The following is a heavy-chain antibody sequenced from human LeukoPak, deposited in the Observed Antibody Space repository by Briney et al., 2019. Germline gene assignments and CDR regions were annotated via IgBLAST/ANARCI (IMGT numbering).Heavy chain of an antibody. Sequence: MASQTLSLTCTVSGGSISSGSYYWSWIRQPAGKGLEWIGRIYTSGSTNYNPSLKSRVIISVDTSKNEISLKLSSETAADTAVYYCARIDYYDSGHAFDIWGQGTMVTVSS. CDR3: ARIDYYDSGHAFDI. CDR2: IYTSGST. V-gene: IGHV4-61*02. D-gene: IGHD3-10*01. J-gene: IGHJ3*02. CDR1: GGSISSGSYY.